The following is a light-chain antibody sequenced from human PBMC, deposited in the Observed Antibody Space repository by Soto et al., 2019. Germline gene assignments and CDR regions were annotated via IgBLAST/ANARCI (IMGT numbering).Light chain of an antibody. J-gene: IGLJ2*01. CDR3: TSYAGSNNVI. CDR1: SSDVGAYNY. Sequence: QSVLTQPPSASGSPGQSVTISCTGTSSDVGAYNYVSWYQHHPGKAPKLLIYEVYKRASGVPDRFSGFKSGNTASLLVSGLQAEDEADYYRTSYAGSNNVIFGGGTKLTVL. CDR2: EVY. V-gene: IGLV2-8*01.